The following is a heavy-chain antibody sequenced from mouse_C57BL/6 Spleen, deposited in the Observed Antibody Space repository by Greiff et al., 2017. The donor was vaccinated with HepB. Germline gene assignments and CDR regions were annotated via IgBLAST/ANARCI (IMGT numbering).Heavy chain of an antibody. CDR1: GYTFTSYW. CDR2: IDPSDSYT. CDR3: ALMDY. Sequence: VQLQQPGAELVRPGTSVKLSCKASGYTFTSYWMHWVKQRPGQGLEWIGVIDPSDSYTNYNQKFKGKATLTVDTSSSTAYMQLSSLTSEDSAVYYCALMDYWGQGTSVTVSS. J-gene: IGHJ4*01. V-gene: IGHV1-59*01.